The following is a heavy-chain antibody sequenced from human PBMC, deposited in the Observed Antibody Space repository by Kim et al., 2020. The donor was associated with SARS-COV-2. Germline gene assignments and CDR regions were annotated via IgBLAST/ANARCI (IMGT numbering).Heavy chain of an antibody. Sequence: NYSPSLQGHVTISIDTSASSAYLQWSSLKASDTAIYYCARHGFYYGMDVWGQGTTVIVSS. CDR3: ARHGFYYGMDV. D-gene: IGHD5-12*01. V-gene: IGHV5-10-1*01. J-gene: IGHJ6*02.